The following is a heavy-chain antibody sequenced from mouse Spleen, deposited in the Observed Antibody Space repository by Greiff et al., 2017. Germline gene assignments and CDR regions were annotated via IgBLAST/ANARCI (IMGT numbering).Heavy chain of an antibody. D-gene: IGHD2-1*01. CDR2: IDPSDSYT. Sequence: QVQLQQPGAELVRPGTSVKLSCKASGYTFTSYWMHWVKQRPGQGLEWIGVIDPSDSYTNYNQKFKGKATLTVDTSSSTAYMQLSSLTSEDSAVYYCARSRGPYGNYLYYFDYWGQGTTLTVSS. CDR1: GYTFTSYW. J-gene: IGHJ2*01. CDR3: ARSRGPYGNYLYYFDY. V-gene: IGHV1-59*01.